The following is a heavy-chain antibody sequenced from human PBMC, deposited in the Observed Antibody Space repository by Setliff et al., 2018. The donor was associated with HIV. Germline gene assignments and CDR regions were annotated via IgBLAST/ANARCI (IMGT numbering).Heavy chain of an antibody. J-gene: IGHJ3*02. CDR2: ISAYNGNT. CDR1: GYTFTSYG. Sequence: ASVKVSCKASGYTFTSYGISWVRQAPGQGLEWMGWISAYNGNTHYAQKLQGRVTMTTDTSTSTAYMELRSLRSDDTAVYYCARWSLFVTMIVVVPREDAFDIWGQGTMVTVSS. D-gene: IGHD3-22*01. CDR3: ARWSLFVTMIVVVPREDAFDI. V-gene: IGHV1-18*01.